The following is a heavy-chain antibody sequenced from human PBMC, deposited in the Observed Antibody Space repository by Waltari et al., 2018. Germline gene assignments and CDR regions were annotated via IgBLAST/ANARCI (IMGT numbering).Heavy chain of an antibody. J-gene: IGHJ4*02. Sequence: EVQLVESGGGLVQPGGSLRLSCAASGFTFSRYEMNWVRQAPGKGLEWVSYISSSGSTIYYADSVKGRFTISRDNAKNSLYLQMNSLRAEDTAVYYCAREGQIFGVVSSFFDYWGQGTLVTVSS. V-gene: IGHV3-48*03. D-gene: IGHD3-3*01. CDR3: AREGQIFGVVSSFFDY. CDR1: GFTFSRYE. CDR2: ISSSGSTI.